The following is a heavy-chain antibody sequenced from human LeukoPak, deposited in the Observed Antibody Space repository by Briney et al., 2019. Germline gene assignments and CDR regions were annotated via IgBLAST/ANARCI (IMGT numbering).Heavy chain of an antibody. V-gene: IGHV4-39*07. Sequence: SSETLSLTCSVSGGSISGSSSYWGWIRQPPGKGLEWIGSIYYSGSTYDNPALKSRVTISVDTSKNQFSLKLSSVTAADTAVYYCARTRGYSYGHSGGWFDYWGQGTLVTVSS. CDR1: GGSISGSSSY. CDR2: IYYSGST. J-gene: IGHJ4*02. D-gene: IGHD5-18*01. CDR3: ARTRGYSYGHSGGWFDY.